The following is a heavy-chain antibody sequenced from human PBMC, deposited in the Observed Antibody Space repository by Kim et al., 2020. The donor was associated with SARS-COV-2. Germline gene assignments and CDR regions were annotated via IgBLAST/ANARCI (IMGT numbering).Heavy chain of an antibody. CDR2: LNAGKDDT. CDR1: GYTFTSYT. Sequence: ASVKVSCKATGYTFTSYTLHWVRQAPGQRLEWVGWLNAGKDDTKSSQKFQGRVTITWDTAASTAYMQLSSLRSEDTAVYYCARSIYSGAYRPPRIDYWGQGTLVTVSS. D-gene: IGHD1-26*01. J-gene: IGHJ4*02. CDR3: ARSIYSGAYRPPRIDY. V-gene: IGHV1-3*01.